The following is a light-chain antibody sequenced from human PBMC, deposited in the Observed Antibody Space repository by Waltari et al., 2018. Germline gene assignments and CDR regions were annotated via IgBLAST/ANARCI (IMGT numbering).Light chain of an antibody. J-gene: IGKJ2*01. Sequence: EVVFTHPPVSLSLSPGDRATLSCMASQSVSRSRIAWYLHRPGQAHRLLIYGASGRATGIPARFSGSGSGTEFSLIISRVEPKDFAVYYCQQFGSSVMYTFGQGTKLEI. CDR3: QQFGSSVMYT. V-gene: IGKV3-20*01. CDR1: QSVSRSR. CDR2: GAS.